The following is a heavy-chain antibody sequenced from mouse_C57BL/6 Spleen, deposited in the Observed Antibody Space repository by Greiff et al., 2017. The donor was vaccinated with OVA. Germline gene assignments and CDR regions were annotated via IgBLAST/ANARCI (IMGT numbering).Heavy chain of an antibody. V-gene: IGHV1-50*01. CDR1: GYTFTSYW. Sequence: QVQLQQPGAELVKPGASVKLSCKASGYTFTSYWLQWVKQRPGQGLEWIGEIDPSDSYTNYNQQIKGKATLTVDTSSSTAYMQLSSLTSEDSAVYYCARSGLRYYFDYWGQGTTLTVSS. D-gene: IGHD1-1*01. CDR2: IDPSDSYT. CDR3: ARSGLRYYFDY. J-gene: IGHJ2*01.